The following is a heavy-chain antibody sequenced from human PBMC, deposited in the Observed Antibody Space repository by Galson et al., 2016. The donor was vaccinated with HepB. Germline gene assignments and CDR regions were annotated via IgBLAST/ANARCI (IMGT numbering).Heavy chain of an antibody. V-gene: IGHV1-18*01. J-gene: IGHJ4*02. D-gene: IGHD1-14*01. CDR3: ATYNVSLGYYNAFDC. CDR1: GYHFLNYG. Sequence: SVKVSCKASGYHFLNYGISWVRQAPGQGLEWMGWISTYKANTTSAQKLQDRLTLTTDTSTGTGYMDLRSLASEDTAVYYCATYNVSLGYYNAFDCWGQGTLVTVSS. CDR2: ISTYKANT.